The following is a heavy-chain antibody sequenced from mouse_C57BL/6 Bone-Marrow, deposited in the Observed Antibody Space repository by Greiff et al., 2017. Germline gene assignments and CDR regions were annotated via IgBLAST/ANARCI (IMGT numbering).Heavy chain of an antibody. J-gene: IGHJ4*01. CDR3: ARFLYGNYSYYAMDY. CDR1: GYTFTSYW. V-gene: IGHV1-64*01. CDR2: IHPNSGST. D-gene: IGHD2-1*01. Sequence: LQESGAELVKPGASVKLSCKASGYTFTSYWMHWVKQRPGQGLEWIGMIHPNSGSTNYNEKFKSKATLTVDKSSSTAYMQLSSLTSEDSAVYYCARFLYGNYSYYAMDYWGQGTSVTVSS.